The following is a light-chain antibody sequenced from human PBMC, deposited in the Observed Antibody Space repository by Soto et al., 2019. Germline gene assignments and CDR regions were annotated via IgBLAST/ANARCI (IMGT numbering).Light chain of an antibody. Sequence: EIVMTQSPVTLSASPGEGVTLSCRASQGVGSDVAWYQQKPGQAPGLLIYGASIREVGVPARFSGSGSGTEFTLTISSLQSEDFAGYYCQQYNNWPPFTHGPGTIVDIK. CDR3: QQYNNWPPFT. CDR1: QGVGSD. J-gene: IGKJ3*01. V-gene: IGKV3-15*01. CDR2: GAS.